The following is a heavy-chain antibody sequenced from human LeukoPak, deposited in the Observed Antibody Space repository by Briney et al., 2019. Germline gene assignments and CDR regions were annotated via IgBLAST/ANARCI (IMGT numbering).Heavy chain of an antibody. Sequence: GGSLRLSCAASGFTFSSYAITWVRQAPGRGLEWVSTISGSGGSTYYADSVKGRFTISRDNSKNTLYLQMNSLRAEDTAVYYCAKGKYMGFDYWGQGTLVTVSS. D-gene: IGHD6-6*01. CDR2: ISGSGGST. J-gene: IGHJ4*02. CDR3: AKGKYMGFDY. CDR1: GFTFSSYA. V-gene: IGHV3-23*01.